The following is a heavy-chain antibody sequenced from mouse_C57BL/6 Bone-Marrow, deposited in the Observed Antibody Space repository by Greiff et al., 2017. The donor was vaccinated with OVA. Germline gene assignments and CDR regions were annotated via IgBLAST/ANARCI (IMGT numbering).Heavy chain of an antibody. CDR1: GYSITSGYY. CDR3: ASGWKASDY. Sequence: DVKLVESGPGLVKPSPSLSLTCSVTGYSITSGYYWNWIRQSPGNKLEWMGFISYDGSNNYNQSLKNRISITSDTSKNQLFLKLNSVTTEDTATYYCASGWKASDYWGQGTSVTVSS. D-gene: IGHD3-2*02. V-gene: IGHV3-6*01. CDR2: ISYDGSN. J-gene: IGHJ4*01.